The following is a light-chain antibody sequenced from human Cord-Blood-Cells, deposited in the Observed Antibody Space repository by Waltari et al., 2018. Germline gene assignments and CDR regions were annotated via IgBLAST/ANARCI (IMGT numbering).Light chain of an antibody. V-gene: IGLV2-14*01. J-gene: IGLJ1*01. CDR3: SSYTSSSTYV. CDR1: SSDVGGYNY. CDR2: DVS. Sequence: QSALTQPASVSGSPGQSITISCTGTSSDVGGYNYVSWYQQHPGKAPKLMIYDVSKRPSGVSNRFSGSKSGNTASLTISGLQAADVADYYCSSYTSSSTYVFGTGTKVTVL.